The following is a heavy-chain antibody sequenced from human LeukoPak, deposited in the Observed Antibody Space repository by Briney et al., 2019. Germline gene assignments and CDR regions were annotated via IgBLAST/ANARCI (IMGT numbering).Heavy chain of an antibody. D-gene: IGHD3-16*01. CDR1: GDSVSSNSAA. V-gene: IGHV6-1*01. Sequence: SQTLSLTCATSGDSVSSNSAAWNWIRQSPSRGLEWLGRAYYRSKWYNDYAVSVKSRITINPDTSKNQFSLQLNSVTPEDTAVYYCARNQDYDYVWGSYFDYWGQGTLVTASS. CDR3: ARNQDYDYVWGSYFDY. J-gene: IGHJ4*02. CDR2: AYYRSKWYN.